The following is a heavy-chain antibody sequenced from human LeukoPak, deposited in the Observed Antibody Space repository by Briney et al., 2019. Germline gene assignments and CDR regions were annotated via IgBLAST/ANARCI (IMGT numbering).Heavy chain of an antibody. V-gene: IGHV1-8*02. D-gene: IGHD5-18*01. CDR3: ARDGRIQLWSYYYYYMDV. CDR2: MNPNSGNT. Sequence: ASVKVSCKASGYTFTSYGITWVRQAPGRGLEWMGWMNPNSGNTGYAQKFQGRVTMTRNTSISTAYMELSSLRSEDTAVYYCARDGRIQLWSYYYYYMDVWGKGTTVTISS. J-gene: IGHJ6*03. CDR1: GYTFTSYG.